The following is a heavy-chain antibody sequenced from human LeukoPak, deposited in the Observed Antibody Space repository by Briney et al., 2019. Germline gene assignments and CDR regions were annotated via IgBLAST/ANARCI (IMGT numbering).Heavy chain of an antibody. V-gene: IGHV4-34*01. Sequence: SETLSLTCAVYGGFFSGYYWSWIRQPPGKGLEWIGEINHSGSTNYNPSLKSRVTISVDTSKNQFSLKLSSVTAADTAVYYCAGTRRSYYDYWGQGTLVTVSS. CDR1: GGFFSGYY. CDR2: INHSGST. CDR3: AGTRRSYYDY. J-gene: IGHJ4*02.